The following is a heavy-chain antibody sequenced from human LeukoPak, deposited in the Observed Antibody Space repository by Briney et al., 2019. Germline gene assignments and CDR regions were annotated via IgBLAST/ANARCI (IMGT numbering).Heavy chain of an antibody. CDR2: IFFSGHS. J-gene: IGHJ4*02. CDR1: GAFSSRFY. V-gene: IGHV4-59*13. Sequence: SETLSLTCTVSGAFSSRFYLSWVRQSPGKGLEWIGNIFFSGHSNYNPSLTGRVTISPDTSKSQFSLKMTSVTAADTALYYCARIDPLGYFDQWGQGTLVTVSS. CDR3: ARIDPLGYFDQ.